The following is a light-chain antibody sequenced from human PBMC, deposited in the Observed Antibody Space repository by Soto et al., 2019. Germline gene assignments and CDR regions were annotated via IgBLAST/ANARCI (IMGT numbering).Light chain of an antibody. V-gene: IGLV4-60*02. CDR2: LEGSGSY. CDR1: SGHSSYI. Sequence: QLVLTQSSSASASLGSSVKLTCTLSSGHSSYIIAWHQQQPGKAPRYLMKLEGSGSYNKGSGVPYRFSGPSSCADRYLTISNRQFEDAADYYCATWDSNTRVFGGWTNLTVL. J-gene: IGLJ2*01. CDR3: ATWDSNTRV.